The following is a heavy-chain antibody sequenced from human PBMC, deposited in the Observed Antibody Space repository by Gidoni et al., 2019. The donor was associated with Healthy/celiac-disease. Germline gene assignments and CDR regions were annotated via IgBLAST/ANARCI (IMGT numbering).Heavy chain of an antibody. CDR3: AKDRVRGHGYYYGMDV. Sequence: EVQLVESGGGLVQPGRSLRLSCAASGFTFDDYAMHWVRQAPGKGLEGVSGISWNSGSIGYADSVKVRFTISRDNAKNSLYLQMNSLRAEDTALYYCAKDRVRGHGYYYGMDVWGQGTTVTVSS. D-gene: IGHD5-12*01. J-gene: IGHJ6*02. CDR2: ISWNSGSI. CDR1: GFTFDDYA. V-gene: IGHV3-9*01.